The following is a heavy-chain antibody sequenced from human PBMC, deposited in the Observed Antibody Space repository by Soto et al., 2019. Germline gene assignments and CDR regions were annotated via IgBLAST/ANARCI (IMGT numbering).Heavy chain of an antibody. CDR3: ARPLDVTGTTYYYYYGLDV. Sequence: GGSLRLSCAASGFTFSSYAMHWVRQSPGKGLEWVAVISFGGGNKHYADSVKGRFTISRDDSKNTLFLQLNSLRPQDTGVYFCARPLDVTGTTYYYYYGLDVWGQGTTVTVSS. CDR1: GFTFSSYA. D-gene: IGHD1-7*01. J-gene: IGHJ6*02. V-gene: IGHV3-30-3*01. CDR2: ISFGGGNK.